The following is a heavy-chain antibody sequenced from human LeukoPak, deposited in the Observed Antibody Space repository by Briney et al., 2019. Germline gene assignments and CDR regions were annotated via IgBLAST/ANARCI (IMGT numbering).Heavy chain of an antibody. J-gene: IGHJ4*02. D-gene: IGHD3-22*01. V-gene: IGHV3-23*01. CDR3: AKPPNYYDSSGYDN. CDR2: ISGSGGST. Sequence: GGTLRLSCAASGFTFSSYGMSWVRQAPGKGLEWVSAISGSGGSTYYADSVKGRFTISRDNSKNTLYLQMNSLRAEDTAVYYCAKPPNYYDSSGYDNWGQGTLVTVSS. CDR1: GFTFSSYG.